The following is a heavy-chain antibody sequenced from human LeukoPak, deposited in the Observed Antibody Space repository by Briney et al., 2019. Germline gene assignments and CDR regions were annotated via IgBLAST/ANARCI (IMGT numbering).Heavy chain of an antibody. CDR1: GYTLTELF. CDR2: FDSEEGEA. CDR3: ATQTDSRGYTY. J-gene: IGHJ4*02. D-gene: IGHD3-22*01. Sequence: ASVKVSCKVSGYTLTELFVHWVRQTPGKGLEWMGSFDSEEGEALYAQKFQGRVTMTEDTSTDTAYMELSTLRSEDTAVYYCATQTDSRGYTYWGQGTLVTVSS. V-gene: IGHV1-24*01.